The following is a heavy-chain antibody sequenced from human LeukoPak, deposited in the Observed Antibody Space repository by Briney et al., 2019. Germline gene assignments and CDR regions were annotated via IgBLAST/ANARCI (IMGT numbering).Heavy chain of an antibody. Sequence: PSETLSLTCTVSGGSISSSSYYWGWIRQPPGKGLEWIGSIYYSGSTYYNPSLKSRVTISVDTSKNQFSLKLSSVTAADTAVYYCARVYLHDSSGYYFYYYYYMDVWGKGTTVTVSS. CDR3: ARVYLHDSSGYYFYYYYYMDV. CDR2: IYYSGST. V-gene: IGHV4-39*07. J-gene: IGHJ6*03. CDR1: GGSISSSSYY. D-gene: IGHD3-22*01.